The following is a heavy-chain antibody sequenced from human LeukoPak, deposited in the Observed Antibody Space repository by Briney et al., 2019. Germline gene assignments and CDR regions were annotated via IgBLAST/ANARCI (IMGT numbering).Heavy chain of an antibody. CDR3: AREGRTMGAPYFDY. Sequence: ASVMVSCTASGYTFTSYYMHWVRQATGPGLEWMGIINPSGGSTSYAQKFQGKVTMTRDTSTSTVYMELSSLRSEDTAVYYCAREGRTMGAPYFDYWGQGTLVTVSS. CDR2: INPSGGST. CDR1: GYTFTSYY. V-gene: IGHV1-46*01. J-gene: IGHJ4*02. D-gene: IGHD1-26*01.